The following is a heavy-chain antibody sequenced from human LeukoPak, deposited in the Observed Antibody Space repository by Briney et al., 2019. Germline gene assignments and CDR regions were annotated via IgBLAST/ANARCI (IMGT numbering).Heavy chain of an antibody. CDR2: IIPIFGTA. J-gene: IGHJ4*02. Sequence: SVKASCKASGGTFSSYAISWVRQAPGQGLEWMGRIIPIFGTANYAQKFQGRVTITTDESTSTAYMELSSLRSEDTAVYYCARAVYYDSSGYLYWGQGTLVTVSS. CDR3: ARAVYYDSSGYLY. V-gene: IGHV1-69*05. D-gene: IGHD3-22*01. CDR1: GGTFSSYA.